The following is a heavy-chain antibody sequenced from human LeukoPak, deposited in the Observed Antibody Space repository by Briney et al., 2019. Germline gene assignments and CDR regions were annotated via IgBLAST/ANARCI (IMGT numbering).Heavy chain of an antibody. CDR3: AGRGSGSYFDY. J-gene: IGHJ4*02. CDR2: ISGSGGST. Sequence: GGTLRLSCAAPGFTFNTYGMNWDRQAAGKGLEWVSVISGSGGSTYYADSVKGRFTISRDNSKNTLYLQMNSLRAEDTAVYYCAGRGSGSYFDYWGQGTLVTVSS. V-gene: IGHV3-23*01. CDR1: GFTFNTYG. D-gene: IGHD3-10*01.